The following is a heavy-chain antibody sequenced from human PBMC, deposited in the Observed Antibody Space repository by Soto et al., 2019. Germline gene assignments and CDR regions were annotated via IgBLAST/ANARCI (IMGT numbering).Heavy chain of an antibody. J-gene: IGHJ4*02. CDR1: GGTFSSYA. V-gene: IGHV1-69*13. CDR3: ARAPAHHYDSSTLGY. Sequence: GASVKVSCKASGGTFSSYAISWVRQAPGQGLEWMGGIIPIFGTANYAQKFQGRVTITADESTSTAYMELSSLRSEDTAVYYCARAPAHHYDSSTLGYWGQGTLVTVSS. D-gene: IGHD3-22*01. CDR2: IIPIFGTA.